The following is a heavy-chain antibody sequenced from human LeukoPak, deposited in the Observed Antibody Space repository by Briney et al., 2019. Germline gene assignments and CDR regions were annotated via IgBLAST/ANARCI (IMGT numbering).Heavy chain of an antibody. V-gene: IGHV3-30*18. D-gene: IGHD1-26*01. CDR3: AKEVGTFTLDY. Sequence: PGRSLRLSCAASGFSFSTYGMHWVRQAPGKGLGWVTVISYDGSDKYYADSVKGRFTISRDNSRNTLYLQMNSLRVEDTAVYYCAKEVGTFTLDYWGQGTLVTVSS. J-gene: IGHJ4*02. CDR2: ISYDGSDK. CDR1: GFSFSTYG.